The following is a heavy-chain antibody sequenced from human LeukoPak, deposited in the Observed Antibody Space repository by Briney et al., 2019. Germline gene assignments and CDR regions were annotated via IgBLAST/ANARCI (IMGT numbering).Heavy chain of an antibody. CDR2: INHSGST. CDR1: GGSFSGYY. Sequence: SETLSLTCAVYGGSFSGYYWSWIRQPPGKGLEWIEEINHSGSTNYNPSLKSRVTISVDTSKNQFSLKLSSVTATDTAVYYCARGRGYCSGGSCYYHKPWDYWGQGTLVTVSS. J-gene: IGHJ4*02. D-gene: IGHD2-15*01. V-gene: IGHV4-34*01. CDR3: ARGRGYCSGGSCYYHKPWDY.